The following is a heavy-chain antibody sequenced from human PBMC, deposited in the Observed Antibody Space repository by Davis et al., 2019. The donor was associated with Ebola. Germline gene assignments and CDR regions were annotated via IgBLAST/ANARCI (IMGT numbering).Heavy chain of an antibody. J-gene: IGHJ4*02. Sequence: PSETLSLTCTVSGGSISSYYWSWIRQPPGKGLEWIGYIYYSGSTNYNPSLKSRVTISVDTSKNQFSLKLSSVTAADTAVYYCARRVATTHFDYWGQGTLVTVSS. V-gene: IGHV4-59*01. CDR3: ARRVATTHFDY. D-gene: IGHD5-12*01. CDR1: GGSISSYY. CDR2: IYYSGST.